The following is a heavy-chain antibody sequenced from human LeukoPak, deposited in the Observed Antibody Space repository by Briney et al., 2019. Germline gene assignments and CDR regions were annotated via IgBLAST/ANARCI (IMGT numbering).Heavy chain of an antibody. CDR1: GGSFSGYY. J-gene: IGHJ6*03. V-gene: IGHV4-34*01. Sequence: SETLSLTCAVYGGSFSGYYWSWIRQPPGKVLEWIGEINHSGSTNYNPSLKSRVTISVDTSKNQFSLKLSSVTAADTAVYYCARGASEYYDFWSGYYKPPVYYYYYYMDVWGKGTTVTVSS. CDR3: ARGASEYYDFWSGYYKPPVYYYYYYMDV. D-gene: IGHD3-3*01. CDR2: INHSGST.